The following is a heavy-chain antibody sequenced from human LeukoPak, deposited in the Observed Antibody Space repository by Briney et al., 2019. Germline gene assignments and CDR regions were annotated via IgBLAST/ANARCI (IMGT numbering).Heavy chain of an antibody. CDR1: GGSINNGGYY. CDR2: IYYSGSS. Sequence: SETLSLTCTVSGGSINNGGYYWSWIHQHPGKGLEWIGYIYYSGSSYYNPSLRSRVTISVDTSKNHFSLKLSSVTAADTAVYYCARNRDGYNSFDYWGQGTLVTVSS. V-gene: IGHV4-31*03. D-gene: IGHD5-24*01. CDR3: ARNRDGYNSFDY. J-gene: IGHJ4*02.